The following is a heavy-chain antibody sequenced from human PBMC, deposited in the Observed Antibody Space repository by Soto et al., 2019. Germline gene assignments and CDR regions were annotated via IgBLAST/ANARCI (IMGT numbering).Heavy chain of an antibody. J-gene: IGHJ6*02. CDR1: GGSFSGYY. Sequence: QVQLQQWGAGLLKPSETLSLTCAVYGGSFSGYYWSWIRQPPGKGLEWIGEINHSGSTNYNPSLKRRVTISVDTSKNQFSLKLSSVTAADTAVYYCARGNYSSSWYAALYYYYGMDVWGQGTTVTVSS. D-gene: IGHD6-13*01. V-gene: IGHV4-34*01. CDR2: INHSGST. CDR3: ARGNYSSSWYAALYYYYGMDV.